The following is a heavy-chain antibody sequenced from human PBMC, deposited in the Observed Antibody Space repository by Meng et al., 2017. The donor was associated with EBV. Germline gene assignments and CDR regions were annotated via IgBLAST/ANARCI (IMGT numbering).Heavy chain of an antibody. D-gene: IGHD4-17*01. CDR1: GGSVSRGSYY. CDR2: IYYSGST. CDR3: ARGRYYGDYFWFDP. V-gene: IGHV4-61*01. J-gene: IGHJ5*02. Sequence: QMQYRDLLLVKPPETLSLSCTVSGGSVSRGSYYWSWIRQSPGKGLEWIGYIYYSGSTNYNPSLKSRVTISVDTSKNQFSLKLSSVTAADTAVYYCARGRYYGDYFWFDPWGQGTLVTVSS.